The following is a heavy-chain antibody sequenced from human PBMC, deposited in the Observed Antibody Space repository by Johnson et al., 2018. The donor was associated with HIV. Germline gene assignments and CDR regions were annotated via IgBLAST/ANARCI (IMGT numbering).Heavy chain of an antibody. Sequence: VQLVESGGGLVQPGRSLRLSCAASGFTFSSYGMHWVRQAPGKGLEWVAVISYDGCYKFYADSVKGRFTISRDNPKNTRNLQMKSLRAEDTAVYYCARDIVGAPDAFDIWGQGTMVTVSS. D-gene: IGHD1-26*01. V-gene: IGHV3-30*03. CDR1: GFTFSSYG. J-gene: IGHJ3*02. CDR3: ARDIVGAPDAFDI. CDR2: ISYDGCYK.